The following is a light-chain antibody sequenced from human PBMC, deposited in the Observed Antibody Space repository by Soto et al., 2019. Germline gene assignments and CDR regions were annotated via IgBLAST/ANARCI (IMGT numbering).Light chain of an antibody. CDR3: QQYNNWPET. CDR1: QSVSSN. J-gene: IGKJ1*01. Sequence: EIVMTQSPATLSVSPGERANLSCRASQSVSSNLAWYQQKPGQAPRLLIYGASTRATGIPARFSGSGSGTEFTLTISSLQSEDFAVYYCQQYNNWPETFGQGTKV. CDR2: GAS. V-gene: IGKV3-15*01.